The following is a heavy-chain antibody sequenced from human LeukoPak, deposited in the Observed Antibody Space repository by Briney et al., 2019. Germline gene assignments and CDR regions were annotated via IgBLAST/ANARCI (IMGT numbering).Heavy chain of an antibody. D-gene: IGHD3-22*01. CDR3: ARVRSGYYMDY. CDR2: IEQDGSEK. CDR1: GFTVSSSY. V-gene: IGHV3-7*01. J-gene: IGHJ4*02. Sequence: PGGSLRLSCAASGFTVSSSYLSWVRQAPGKGLEWVANIEQDGSEKYYVDSVKGRFAISRDNARDSLYLQMNSLSAEDTAVYYCARVRSGYYMDYWGQGTLVTVSS.